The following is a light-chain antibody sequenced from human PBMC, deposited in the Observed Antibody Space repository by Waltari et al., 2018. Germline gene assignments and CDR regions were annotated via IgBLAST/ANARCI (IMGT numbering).Light chain of an antibody. CDR3: QVWHADIDPGV. CDR1: NLGSYS. Sequence: SYVLTQPPSVSVAPGETASITCGGDNLGSYSVHWYQQKPGQAPVLVIFYDSDRPSGIPARFSGSNSGNMATLTITSVEAGDEARYYCQVWHADIDPGVFGTGTEVTVL. V-gene: IGLV3-21*04. CDR2: YDS. J-gene: IGLJ1*01.